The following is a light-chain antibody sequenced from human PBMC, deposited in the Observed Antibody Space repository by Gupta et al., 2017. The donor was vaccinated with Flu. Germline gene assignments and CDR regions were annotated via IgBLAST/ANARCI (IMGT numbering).Light chain of an antibody. Sequence: PHSLSASVGDRVTITCQASQDSSNYLDWYQQKPGKAPKLLIYDASTLVTGVPARFRGSGSGTEFTFTISSLQPDDVATYYCQQYDNLPYTFGQGTKLEIK. CDR3: QQYDNLPYT. J-gene: IGKJ2*01. V-gene: IGKV1-33*01. CDR2: DAS. CDR1: QDSSNY.